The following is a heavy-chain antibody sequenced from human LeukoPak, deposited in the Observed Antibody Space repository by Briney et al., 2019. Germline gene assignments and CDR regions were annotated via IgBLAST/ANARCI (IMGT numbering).Heavy chain of an antibody. CDR2: ISGSGGTT. D-gene: IGHD2-2*01. CDR1: GFTFSGST. Sequence: PGGSLRLSCAASGFTFSGSTMSWVRQAPGKGLEWVSGISGSGGTTRHADSVKGRFTISRDNSKNTLYLQMNSLRAEDTAVYYCAKDRGIVVVPTLFDCWGQGTLVTVSS. CDR3: AKDRGIVVVPTLFDC. V-gene: IGHV3-23*01. J-gene: IGHJ4*02.